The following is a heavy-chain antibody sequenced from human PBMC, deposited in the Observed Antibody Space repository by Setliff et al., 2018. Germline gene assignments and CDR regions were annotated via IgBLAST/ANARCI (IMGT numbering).Heavy chain of an antibody. CDR3: ARLALTGYDSSGYYYALDYYYYMDV. J-gene: IGHJ6*03. CDR1: GFTFSFYS. D-gene: IGHD3-22*01. Sequence: GGSLRLSCAASGFTFSFYSVNWVRQAPGKGLEWISYISSGSNSIDYADSVKGRFTIFRDNAKNSLYLQMDSLRAEDTAVYYCARLALTGYDSSGYYYALDYYYYMDVWGKGTTVTVSS. CDR2: ISSGSNSI. V-gene: IGHV3-48*01.